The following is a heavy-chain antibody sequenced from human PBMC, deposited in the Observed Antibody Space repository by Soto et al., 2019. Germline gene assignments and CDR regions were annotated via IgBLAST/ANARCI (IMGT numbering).Heavy chain of an antibody. V-gene: IGHV1-69*02. J-gene: IGHJ5*02. CDR3: ATGKYCSSGTCFSQLWFDP. CDR2: IIPMANIA. CDR1: GGTFSSNT. Sequence: SVKVSCKASGGTFSSNTINWVRQAPGQGLEWIGRIIPMANIANNAQRFQGRVTIIADKSTNTAYMELSSLTSEDTATYYCATGKYCSSGTCFSQLWFDPWGQGTLVTVSS. D-gene: IGHD2-15*01.